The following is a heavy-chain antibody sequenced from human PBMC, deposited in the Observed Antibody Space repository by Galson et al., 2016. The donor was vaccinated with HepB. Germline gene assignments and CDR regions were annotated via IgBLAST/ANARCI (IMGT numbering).Heavy chain of an antibody. CDR2: VYYSGST. CDR3: ARQFGGRGEVLDQ. V-gene: IGHV4-39*07. D-gene: IGHD3-16*01. J-gene: IGHJ4*02. CDR1: GDSISSGNHY. Sequence: SETLSLTCTVSGDSISSGNHYWGWIRQLPGKGLEWIGGVYYSGSTYYNPSLKSRVAISVDTTRNQFSLKLTSVTAADTAFYYCARQFGGRGEVLDQWGQGTRVTVSS.